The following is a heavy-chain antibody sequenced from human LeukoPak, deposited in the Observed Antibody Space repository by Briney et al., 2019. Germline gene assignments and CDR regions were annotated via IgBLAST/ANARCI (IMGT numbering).Heavy chain of an antibody. CDR3: ARAPQLPLKGAFDY. D-gene: IGHD5-24*01. V-gene: IGHV3-74*01. Sequence: TGGSLRLSCAASGFSFSNYWMHWVRQAPGKGLVWVSRISTDGSSASHADSVKGRFTISRDNAKNTLYLQMNSLRAEDTAMYYCARAPQLPLKGAFDYWGQGILVTVSS. CDR1: GFSFSNYW. CDR2: ISTDGSSA. J-gene: IGHJ4*02.